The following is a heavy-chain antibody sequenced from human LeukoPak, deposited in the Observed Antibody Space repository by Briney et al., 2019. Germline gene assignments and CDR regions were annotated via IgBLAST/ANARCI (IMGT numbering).Heavy chain of an antibody. Sequence: SVKVSCKASGGTFSSYAISWVRQAPGQGLEWMGGIIPIFGTANYAQKFQGRVTITADESTSTAYMELSSLRSEDTAVYYCARTIFYCSGGSCYYNWFDPWGQGTLVTVSS. CDR2: IIPIFGTA. D-gene: IGHD2-15*01. CDR1: GGTFSSYA. V-gene: IGHV1-69*13. J-gene: IGHJ5*02. CDR3: ARTIFYCSGGSCYYNWFDP.